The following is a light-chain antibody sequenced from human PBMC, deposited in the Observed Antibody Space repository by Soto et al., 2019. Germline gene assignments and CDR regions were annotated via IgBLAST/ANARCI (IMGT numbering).Light chain of an antibody. CDR3: QQHSHWPPWT. V-gene: IGKV3D-20*02. CDR2: GAS. J-gene: IGKJ1*01. Sequence: EIVLTQSPGTLSLSPGERATLSCRASQSVSSSYLAWYQQKPGQAPRLLIHGASNRATGIPARFSGSGSGTDFTLTISSLEPEDFAVYYCQQHSHWPPWTFGQGTTGDIK. CDR1: QSVSSSY.